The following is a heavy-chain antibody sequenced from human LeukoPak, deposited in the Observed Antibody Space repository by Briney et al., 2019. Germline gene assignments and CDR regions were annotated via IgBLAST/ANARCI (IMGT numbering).Heavy chain of an antibody. D-gene: IGHD5-18*01. CDR1: GGTFSSYT. V-gene: IGHV1-69*04. CDR2: IIPILGIA. CDR3: ARDIPQLWYFDY. J-gene: IGHJ4*02. Sequence: SVKVSCKASGGTFSSYTISWVRQAPGQGLEWMGRIIPILGIANYAQKFQGRVTITADKSTSTAYMELSSLRSEDTAVYYCARDIPQLWYFDYWGQGTLVTVSS.